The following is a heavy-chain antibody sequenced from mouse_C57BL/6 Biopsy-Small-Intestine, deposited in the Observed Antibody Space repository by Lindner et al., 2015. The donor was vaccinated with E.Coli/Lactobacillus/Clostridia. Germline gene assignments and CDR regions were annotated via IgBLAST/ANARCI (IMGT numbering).Heavy chain of an antibody. CDR3: ARGGFYYSNSGYYFDY. J-gene: IGHJ2*01. CDR2: ISYSGST. Sequence: VQLQESGPGLVKPSQSLSLTCTVTGYSITSGYDWHWIRHFPGNKLEWMGYISYSGSTNYNPSLKSRISITHDTSKNHFFLKLNSVTTEDTATYYCARGGFYYSNSGYYFDYWGQGTTLTVSS. V-gene: IGHV3-1*01. CDR1: GYSITSGYD. D-gene: IGHD2-5*01.